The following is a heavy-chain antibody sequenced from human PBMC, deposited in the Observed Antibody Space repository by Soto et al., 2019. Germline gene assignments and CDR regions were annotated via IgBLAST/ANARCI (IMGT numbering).Heavy chain of an antibody. CDR1: GGSISSYY. CDR3: ARYNGYYYGAGGYTGFDT. CDR2: VYYSGST. Sequence: SETLSLTCTVSGGSISSYYWSWIRQPPGKGLEWIGYVYYSGSTNYNPSLKSRVTISVDTSKNQFSLKLSSVTAADTAVYYCARYNGYYYGAGGYTGFDTWGQGALLTVSS. J-gene: IGHJ5*02. D-gene: IGHD3-10*01. V-gene: IGHV4-59*01.